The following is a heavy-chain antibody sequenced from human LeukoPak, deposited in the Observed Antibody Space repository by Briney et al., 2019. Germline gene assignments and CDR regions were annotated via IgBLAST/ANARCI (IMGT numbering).Heavy chain of an antibody. D-gene: IGHD3-3*01. Sequence: PSETLSLTCTVSGGSISGSSYFWGWIRQPPGKGLEWSGNIYYIGNTNYNPSLKSRVTISVDTSKNQFSLKLSSVTAADTAVYYCARVDFWSGYYPLYYYYMDVWGKGTMVTVSS. CDR3: ARVDFWSGYYPLYYYYMDV. CDR1: GGSISGSSYF. V-gene: IGHV4-39*07. CDR2: IYYIGNT. J-gene: IGHJ6*03.